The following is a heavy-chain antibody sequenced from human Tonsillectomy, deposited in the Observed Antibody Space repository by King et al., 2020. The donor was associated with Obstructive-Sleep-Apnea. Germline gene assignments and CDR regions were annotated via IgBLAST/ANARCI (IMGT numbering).Heavy chain of an antibody. CDR2: IIPIFGTA. V-gene: IGHV1-69*01. CDR1: GGTFSSYA. Sequence: QLVQSGAEVKKPGSSVKVSCKASGGTFSSYAIRWVRQAPGQGLEWMGGIIPIFGTANYAQKFQGRVTITADESTSTAYMELSSLRSEDTAVYYCARGEYYYDSSGYFRAFDIWGQGTMVTVSS. CDR3: ARGEYYYDSSGYFRAFDI. D-gene: IGHD3-22*01. J-gene: IGHJ3*02.